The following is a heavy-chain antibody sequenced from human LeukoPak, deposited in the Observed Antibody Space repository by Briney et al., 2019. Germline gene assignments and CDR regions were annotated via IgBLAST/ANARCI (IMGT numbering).Heavy chain of an antibody. J-gene: IGHJ4*02. CDR1: GFTFSSYG. CDR3: ARGVTAGDY. D-gene: IGHD2-21*02. Sequence: PGGSLRLSCAASGFTFSSYGMHWVRQAPGKGLEWVANIKQDGSEKYYVDSVKGRFTISRDNAKNSLYLQMNSLRAEDTAVYYCARGVTAGDYWGQGTLVTVSS. CDR2: IKQDGSEK. V-gene: IGHV3-7*01.